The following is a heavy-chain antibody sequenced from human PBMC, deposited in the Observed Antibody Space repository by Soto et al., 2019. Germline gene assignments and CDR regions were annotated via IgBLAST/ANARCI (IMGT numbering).Heavy chain of an antibody. Sequence: SETLSLTCAVYGGSFSVYYWSWIRQPPGKGLEWIGEINHSGSTNYNPSLKSRVTISVDTSKNQFSLKLSSVTAADTAVYYCARLAIAAAGKEAPGYWGQGTLVT. V-gene: IGHV4-34*01. J-gene: IGHJ4*02. D-gene: IGHD6-13*01. CDR2: INHSGST. CDR3: ARLAIAAAGKEAPGY. CDR1: GGSFSVYY.